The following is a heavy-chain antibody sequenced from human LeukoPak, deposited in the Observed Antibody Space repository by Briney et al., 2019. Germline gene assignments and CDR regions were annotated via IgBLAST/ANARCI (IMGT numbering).Heavy chain of an antibody. CDR1: GFTFSSYW. Sequence: SGGSLRLSCAASGFTFSSYWMSWVRQAPGKGLEWVANIKQDGSEKYYVDSVKGRFTISRDNAKNSLYLQMNSLRAEDTAVYYCARESIVVVPTTMDDASDIWGQGTMVTVSS. V-gene: IGHV3-7*01. CDR2: IKQDGSEK. J-gene: IGHJ3*02. CDR3: ARESIVVVPTTMDDASDI. D-gene: IGHD2-2*01.